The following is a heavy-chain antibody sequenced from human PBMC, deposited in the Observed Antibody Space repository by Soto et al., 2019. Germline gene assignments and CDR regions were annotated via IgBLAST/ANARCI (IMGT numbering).Heavy chain of an antibody. CDR3: ARPRDSSSDPYYYYGMDV. Sequence: TSETLSLTCTVSGGSISSSSYYWGWIRQPPGKGLEWIGSIYYSGSTYYNPSLKSRVTISVDTSKNQFSLKLSSVTAADTAVYYCARPRDSSSDPYYYYGMDVWGQGTTVTVSS. J-gene: IGHJ6*02. D-gene: IGHD6-6*01. V-gene: IGHV4-39*01. CDR1: GGSISSSSYY. CDR2: IYYSGST.